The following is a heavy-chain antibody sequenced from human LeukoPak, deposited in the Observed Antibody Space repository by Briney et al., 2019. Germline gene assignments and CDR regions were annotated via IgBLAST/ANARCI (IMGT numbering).Heavy chain of an antibody. J-gene: IGHJ4*02. D-gene: IGHD3-10*01. CDR3: ARKYASGTYPLDY. Sequence: GGSLRLSCAVSGFCFSTYSMGWVRQAPGEGLGWVSVIIVTGATKFYADCVKGRYTISRDNPKNTLYLQMSSLRVEDTAVYYCARKYASGTYPLDYWGQGILVTVSS. CDR1: GFCFSTYS. CDR2: IIVTGATK. V-gene: IGHV3-23*01.